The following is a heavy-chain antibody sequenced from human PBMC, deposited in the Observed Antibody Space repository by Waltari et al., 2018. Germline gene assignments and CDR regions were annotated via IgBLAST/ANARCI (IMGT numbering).Heavy chain of an antibody. J-gene: IGHJ1*01. Sequence: QVQLVQSGAEVKKPGASVKVSCKASGYTFTSYDINWVRQATGQGLEWMGWMNPNSGNTGYAQKFQGRVTMTMNTSRSTAYMEVSSLRSEGTAVYYCARGRNTMVLGVIQYFPHWGQGTLVTVSS. V-gene: IGHV1-8*01. CDR1: GYTFTSYD. D-gene: IGHD3-10*01. CDR2: MNPNSGNT. CDR3: ARGRNTMVLGVIQYFPH.